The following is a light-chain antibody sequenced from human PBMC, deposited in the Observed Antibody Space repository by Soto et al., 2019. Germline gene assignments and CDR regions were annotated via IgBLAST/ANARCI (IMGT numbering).Light chain of an antibody. CDR1: TSDVGGYNY. J-gene: IGLJ2*01. V-gene: IGLV2-11*01. CDR3: CSYAGTSSSLI. CDR2: DVT. Sequence: QSALSQPRSVSGSPGQSVTISCTGSTSDVGGYNYVSWFQQHPDKAPKLILYDVTKRPSGVPDRFSGSKSANTASLTISGLQDEDEADYYCCSYAGTSSSLIFGGGTQLTVL.